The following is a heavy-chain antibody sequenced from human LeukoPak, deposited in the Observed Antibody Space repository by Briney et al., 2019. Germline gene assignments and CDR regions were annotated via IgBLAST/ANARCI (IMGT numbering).Heavy chain of an antibody. V-gene: IGHV1-8*01. Sequence: GASVEVSCKASGYTFTSYDINWVRQATGQGLEWMGWMNPNSGNTGYAQKFQGRVTMTRNTSISTAYMELSSLRSEDTAVYYCASRGHYYDSSGYLEAFDIWGQGTMVTVSS. CDR2: MNPNSGNT. CDR1: GYTFTSYD. D-gene: IGHD3-22*01. J-gene: IGHJ3*02. CDR3: ASRGHYYDSSGYLEAFDI.